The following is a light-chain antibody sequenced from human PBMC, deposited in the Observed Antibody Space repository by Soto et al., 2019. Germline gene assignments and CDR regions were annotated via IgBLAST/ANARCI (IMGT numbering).Light chain of an antibody. CDR1: SSDVGGYNY. J-gene: IGLJ1*01. CDR2: EVS. V-gene: IGLV2-14*01. CDR3: SAYTSSSTGYV. Sequence: QSALTQPASVSGSPGQSITISCTGTSSDVGGYNYVSWYQQHPGKAPKLMIYEVSNRPSGVSNRFSGSKSGNTASLTISGLQAEDEADYYRSAYTSSSTGYVFGTGTKLTVL.